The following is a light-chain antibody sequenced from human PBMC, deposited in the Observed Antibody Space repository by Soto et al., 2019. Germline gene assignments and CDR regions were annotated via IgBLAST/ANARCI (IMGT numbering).Light chain of an antibody. CDR3: QQYNSYPLT. Sequence: DIQITQSPSTLSASVGDRVTITCRASQSIGRWLAWYQQKPGKAPKLLIYKASSLESGVPSRFSGSGSGTEFTLTISSLQPDDFATYYCQQYNSYPLTFGGGTKVELK. V-gene: IGKV1-5*03. J-gene: IGKJ4*01. CDR1: QSIGRW. CDR2: KAS.